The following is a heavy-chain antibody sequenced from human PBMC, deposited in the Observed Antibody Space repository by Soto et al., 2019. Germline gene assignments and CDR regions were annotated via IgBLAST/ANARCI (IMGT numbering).Heavy chain of an antibody. Sequence: KTSETLSLTCAVDGGSFSGYYWSWIHQPPGKGLEWIGEINHSGSTNYNPSLKSRVTISVDTSKNQFSLKLSSVTAADTAVYYCARGRSVVLMVYARGPWLPWGQGTLVTVSS. D-gene: IGHD2-8*01. CDR3: ARGRSVVLMVYARGPWLP. CDR2: INHSGST. CDR1: GGSFSGYY. V-gene: IGHV4-34*01. J-gene: IGHJ5*02.